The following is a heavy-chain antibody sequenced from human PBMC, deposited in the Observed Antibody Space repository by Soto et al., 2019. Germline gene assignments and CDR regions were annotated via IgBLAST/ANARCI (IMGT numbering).Heavy chain of an antibody. J-gene: IGHJ4*02. CDR1: GYTFSSYS. Sequence: VQLVESGGGFVQPGGSLRLSCSASGYTFSSYSINWVRQAPGTGLEWVSYIGSSGSTKYYADSVKGRFTISRDNARNLVHLQMNSLRDDDTAVYYCARDPTVGAYWGQGTLVTVSS. CDR3: ARDPTVGAY. V-gene: IGHV3-48*02. CDR2: IGSSGSTK. D-gene: IGHD4-17*01.